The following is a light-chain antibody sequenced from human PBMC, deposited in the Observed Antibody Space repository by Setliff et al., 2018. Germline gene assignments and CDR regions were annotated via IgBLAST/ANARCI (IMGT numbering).Light chain of an antibody. CDR2: EVS. V-gene: IGLV2-8*01. CDR1: SSDVGGYNY. Sequence: QSALAQPPSASGSPGQSVTISCTGTSSDVGGYNYVSWYQQQPGKAPKLMIYEVSKRPSGVPDRFSGSKSGNTASLTVSGLQAEDEADYYCSSYAGSNNLVFGGGTKATVL. CDR3: SSYAGSNNLV. J-gene: IGLJ2*01.